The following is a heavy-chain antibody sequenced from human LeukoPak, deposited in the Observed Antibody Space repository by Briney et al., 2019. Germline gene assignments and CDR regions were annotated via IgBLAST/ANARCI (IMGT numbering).Heavy chain of an antibody. CDR2: ISGSGGST. D-gene: IGHD2-8*02. J-gene: IGHJ4*02. V-gene: IGHV3-23*01. Sequence: PGGSLRLSCAASGFTFSSYAMSWVRQAPGKGLEWVSGISGSGGSTYYTNSVKGRFTISRDNSKNTLYLQMNSLRAEDTAVYYCAKGSGGTIGRFDYWGQGTLVTVSS. CDR3: AKGSGGTIGRFDY. CDR1: GFTFSSYA.